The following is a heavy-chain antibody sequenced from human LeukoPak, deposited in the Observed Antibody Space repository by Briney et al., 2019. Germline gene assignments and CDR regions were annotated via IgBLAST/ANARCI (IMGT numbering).Heavy chain of an antibody. Sequence: ASVTVSFKASGYTFTSYYMHWVRQAPGQGLEWMGVINPSGGSTSYAQKFQGRVTMTRDTSTSTVYMELSSLRSEDMAVYYCARGGRGLWDYGSGIRRRFDYWGQGTLVTVSS. V-gene: IGHV1-46*01. CDR2: INPSGGST. CDR1: GYTFTSYY. CDR3: ARGGRGLWDYGSGIRRRFDY. J-gene: IGHJ4*02. D-gene: IGHD3-10*01.